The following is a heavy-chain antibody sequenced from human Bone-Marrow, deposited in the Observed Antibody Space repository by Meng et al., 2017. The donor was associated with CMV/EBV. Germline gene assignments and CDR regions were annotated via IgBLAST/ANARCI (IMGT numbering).Heavy chain of an antibody. D-gene: IGHD6-19*01. CDR1: GYTFTSYG. Sequence: ASFKVSCKASGYTFTSYGISWVRQAPGQGLEWMGWINNNSGGTNNAKESQGRVTMTRDTSISTAYMELSRLRSDDTAVYYCARDRQLFDYWGQGTLVTVSS. V-gene: IGHV1-2*02. J-gene: IGHJ4*02. CDR3: ARDRQLFDY. CDR2: INNNSGGT.